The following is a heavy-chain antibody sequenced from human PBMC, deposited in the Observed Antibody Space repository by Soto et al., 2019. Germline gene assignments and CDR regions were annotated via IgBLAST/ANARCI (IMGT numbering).Heavy chain of an antibody. J-gene: IGHJ6*02. CDR2: ISYSGGT. CDR3: ARRYSYGSGKYGMHL. Sequence: PSETLSLTCTVSAVSISNIIYYCSWIRQPPGKGLEWIGSISYSGGTSYNPSLNSRGTISVDKPKNQFSLKLSSVTAADTAVYYCARRYSYGSGKYGMHLWGQGTTVTVSS. CDR1: AVSISNIIYY. D-gene: IGHD3-10*01. V-gene: IGHV4-39*01.